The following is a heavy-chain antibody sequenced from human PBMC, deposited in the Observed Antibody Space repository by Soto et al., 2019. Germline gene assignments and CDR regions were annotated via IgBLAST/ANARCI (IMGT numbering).Heavy chain of an antibody. CDR1: GYTFYSHS. CDR2: ISADNSNT. V-gene: IGHV1-18*01. J-gene: IGHJ6*02. CDR3: ARCIQQDYYYGMDV. Sequence: QAQLVQSGAEVKKPGASVKVSCKASGYTFYSHSIIWVRQAPGQGLEWMGRISADNSNTKYAQKFRGRVTMTTDTSTSTVYMELRNLRSDDTAVYYCARCIQQDYYYGMDVWGQGTTVTVSS. D-gene: IGHD5-18*01.